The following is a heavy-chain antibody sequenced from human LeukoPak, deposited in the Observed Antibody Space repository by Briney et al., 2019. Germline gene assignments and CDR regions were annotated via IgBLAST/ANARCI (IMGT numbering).Heavy chain of an antibody. CDR2: IYYSGST. V-gene: IGHV4-59*01. D-gene: IGHD6-19*01. Sequence: SETLSLTCTVSGGSISSYYWSWIRQPPGKGLEWIGYIYYSGSTNYNPSLKSRVTISVDTSKNQFSLKLSSVTAADTAVYYCARDRPVAVTGTLYYYYHMDVWGKGTTVTVSS. J-gene: IGHJ6*03. CDR3: ARDRPVAVTGTLYYYYHMDV. CDR1: GGSISSYY.